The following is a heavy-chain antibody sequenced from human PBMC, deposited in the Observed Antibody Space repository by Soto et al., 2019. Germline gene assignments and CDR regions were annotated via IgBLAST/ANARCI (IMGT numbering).Heavy chain of an antibody. CDR3: AKVDEVRITIFGVANFDY. CDR1: VFPFSTFA. CDR2: ITGSGHST. J-gene: IGHJ4*02. Sequence: GGSLRLSCAASVFPFSTFAMSWVRQAPGKGLEWVSAITGSGHSTYYADSVKGRFTISRDNSKNTLYLQMNSLRVEDTAVYYCAKVDEVRITIFGVANFDYWGQGSLVTV. D-gene: IGHD3-3*01. V-gene: IGHV3-23*01.